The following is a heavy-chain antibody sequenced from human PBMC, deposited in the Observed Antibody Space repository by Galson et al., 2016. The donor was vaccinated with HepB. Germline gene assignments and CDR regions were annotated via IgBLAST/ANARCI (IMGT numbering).Heavy chain of an antibody. CDR3: ESDREGGELTGAHPQKYDYNGMDV. CDR1: RGTFSTYA. J-gene: IGHJ6*02. Sequence: SVKVSCKASRGTFSTYAFNWVRQAPGQGFEWMGGIIPMFGTVNYAQKFQGRVTIIAEEFTTTVHMELSSLRSEDTAVYYCESDREGGELTGAHPQKYDYNGMDVWGQGTTVTVSS. CDR2: IIPMFGTV. D-gene: IGHD3-16*01. V-gene: IGHV1-69*13.